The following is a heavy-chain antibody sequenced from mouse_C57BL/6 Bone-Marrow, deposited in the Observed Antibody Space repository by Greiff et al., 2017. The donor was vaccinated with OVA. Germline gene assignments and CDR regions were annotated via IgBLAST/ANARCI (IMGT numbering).Heavy chain of an antibody. CDR1: GYAFTNYL. CDR3: ARFHYDYDGVSAAY. J-gene: IGHJ3*01. D-gene: IGHD2-4*01. V-gene: IGHV1-54*01. Sequence: QVQLQQSGAELVRPGTSVKVSCKASGYAFTNYLIEWVKQRPGQGLEWIGVINPGSGGTNYNEKFKGKATLTADKSSSTAYMQLSSLTSEDSAVYFCARFHYDYDGVSAAYWGQGTLVTVSA. CDR2: INPGSGGT.